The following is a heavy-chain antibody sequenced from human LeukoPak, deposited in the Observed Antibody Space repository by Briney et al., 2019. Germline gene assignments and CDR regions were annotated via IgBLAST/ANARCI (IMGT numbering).Heavy chain of an antibody. V-gene: IGHV5-51*03. Sequence: KPGESLKISCKGSGYSFTNYWIGWVRQMPGKGLEWMGIIYPGDSDTRYSPSFQGQVTISADKSISTAYLQWSSLKASDTAMYYCARPWRSGWFYGRIDYWGQGTLVTVSS. D-gene: IGHD6-19*01. CDR3: ARPWRSGWFYGRIDY. CDR1: GYSFTNYW. J-gene: IGHJ4*02. CDR2: IYPGDSDT.